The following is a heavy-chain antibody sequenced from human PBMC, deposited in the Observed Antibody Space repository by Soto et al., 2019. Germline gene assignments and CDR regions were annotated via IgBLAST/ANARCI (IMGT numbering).Heavy chain of an antibody. D-gene: IGHD2-15*01. CDR1: GFSFSSFW. V-gene: IGHV3-7*03. Sequence: GGSLRLSCAASGFSFSSFWMTWVRQAPRKGLEWVADIRRDGSQKYYVDSVRGRFIISRDNSKNSLYLEMNNLRVEDTAVYYCARDDNPSSLCSGTTCYSDAFDMWGQGTVVTVSS. J-gene: IGHJ3*02. CDR3: ARDDNPSSLCSGTTCYSDAFDM. CDR2: IRRDGSQK.